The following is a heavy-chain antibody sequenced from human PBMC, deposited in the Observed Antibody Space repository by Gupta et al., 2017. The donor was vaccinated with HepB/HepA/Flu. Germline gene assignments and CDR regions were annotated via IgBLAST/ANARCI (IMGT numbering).Heavy chain of an antibody. CDR3: ARAYSNYAYYFDY. CDR1: GFTVSTNY. CDR2: IYSGGST. V-gene: IGHV3-53*01. D-gene: IGHD4-11*01. J-gene: IGHJ4*02. Sequence: VQLVESGGGLIQSGGSLRLSFAASGFTVSTNYMIWVRQAPGKGLEWVSVIYSGGSTYFADSVKGRFTISRDNSKNTVYLQMNSLRAEDTAVYYCARAYSNYAYYFDYWGQGTLVTVSS.